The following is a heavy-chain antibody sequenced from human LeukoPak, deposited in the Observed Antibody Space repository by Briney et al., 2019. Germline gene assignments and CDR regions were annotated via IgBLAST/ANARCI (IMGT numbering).Heavy chain of an antibody. Sequence: PSETLSLTCTVSGGSISSGSYYWSWIRQPAGKGLEWIGRIYTSGSTNYNPSLKSRVTISVDTSKNQFSLKLSSVTAADTAVYYCARAEPLWWGSGGAFDIWGQGTMVTVSS. J-gene: IGHJ3*02. CDR2: IYTSGST. V-gene: IGHV4-61*02. CDR1: GGSISSGSYY. CDR3: ARAEPLWWGSGGAFDI. D-gene: IGHD2-21*01.